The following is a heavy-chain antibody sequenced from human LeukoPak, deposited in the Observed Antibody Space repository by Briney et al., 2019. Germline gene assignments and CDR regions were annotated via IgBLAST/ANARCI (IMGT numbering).Heavy chain of an antibody. J-gene: IGHJ4*02. D-gene: IGHD6-19*01. CDR2: FDPEDGET. CDR3: ATSTPRIAVAGTGPAFDY. Sequence: ASVKVSCKVSGYTLTELSMHWVRQAPGKGLEWMGGFDPEDGETIYAQKFQGRVTMTEDTSTDTAYMELSSLRSEDTAVYYCATSTPRIAVAGTGPAFDYWGQGTLVTVSS. V-gene: IGHV1-24*01. CDR1: GYTLTELS.